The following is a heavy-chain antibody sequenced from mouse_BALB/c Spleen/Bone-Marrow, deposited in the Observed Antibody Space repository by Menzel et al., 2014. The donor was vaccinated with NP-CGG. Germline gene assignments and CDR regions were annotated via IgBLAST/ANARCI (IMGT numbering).Heavy chain of an antibody. V-gene: IGHV4-2*02. CDR2: INPGSSTI. J-gene: IGHJ2*01. CDR1: GFDFSRYW. D-gene: IGHD1-1*01. CDR3: ARLGCYGYFAY. Sequence: EVQLQQSGGGLVQPGDSLILSCVASGFDFSRYWMSWARQAPGKGQEWIGEINPGSSTINYTPSLKDKFIISRDNAKKTLYLQMSKVRSEDTALYYCARLGCYGYFAYWGQGTTLTVSS.